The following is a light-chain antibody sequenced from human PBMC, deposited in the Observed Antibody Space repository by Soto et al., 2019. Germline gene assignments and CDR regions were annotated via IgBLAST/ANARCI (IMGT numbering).Light chain of an antibody. J-gene: IGKJ1*01. Sequence: DIQMTQSPSTLSASVGDRVTITCRASQSINRGLAWYQQKPGNAPKLLIYDASSLESGVPSKFSGSGSGTEFTLTISSLQPDDFATYYCQQYSHYWTFGQGTKVEIK. CDR2: DAS. CDR3: QQYSHYWT. CDR1: QSINRG. V-gene: IGKV1-5*01.